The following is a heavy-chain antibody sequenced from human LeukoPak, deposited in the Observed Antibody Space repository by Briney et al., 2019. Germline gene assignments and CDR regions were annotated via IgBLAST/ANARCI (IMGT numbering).Heavy chain of an antibody. CDR3: ARDGRGVYYYYYMDV. V-gene: IGHV4-59*12. J-gene: IGHJ6*03. CDR1: GGSISYYY. CDR2: IYHSGST. Sequence: SETLSLTCTVSGGSISYYYWSWIRQPPGKGLEWIGHIYHSGSTNYNPSFKSRVTISVDTSKNHFSLELSSVTAADTAVYYCARDGRGVYYYYYMDVWGKGTTVTVSS. D-gene: IGHD5-12*01.